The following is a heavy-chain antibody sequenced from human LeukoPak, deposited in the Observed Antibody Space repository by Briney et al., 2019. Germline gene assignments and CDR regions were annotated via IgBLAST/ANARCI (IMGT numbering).Heavy chain of an antibody. CDR1: GYTFTDYY. CDR2: INPNSGGT. Sequence: GASVKVSCKASGYTFTDYYIQWVRQAPGQGLEWMGGINPNSGGTSYAQKFQDRVTLTRATSIRTAYMELSRLTSDATAVYYCARHPNLDYWGQGTLVFVSS. V-gene: IGHV1-2*02. CDR3: ARHPNLDY. J-gene: IGHJ4*02.